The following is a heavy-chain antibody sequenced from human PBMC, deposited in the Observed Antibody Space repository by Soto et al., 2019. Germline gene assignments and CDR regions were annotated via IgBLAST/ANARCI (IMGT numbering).Heavy chain of an antibody. V-gene: IGHV4-61*08. J-gene: IGHJ4*02. CDR3: ARLDCVSTSCHFDF. CDR2: IYYSGSS. Sequence: SETLSLTCTVSGGSVSSDGYYWSWIRQPPGKGLEWIGYIYYSGSSNHNPSLRSRVTMSVDTAKNRFSLKLSSMTAAVTFVYFCARLDCVSTSCHFDFWGPGTLVTVSS. CDR1: GGSVSSDGYY. D-gene: IGHD2-2*01.